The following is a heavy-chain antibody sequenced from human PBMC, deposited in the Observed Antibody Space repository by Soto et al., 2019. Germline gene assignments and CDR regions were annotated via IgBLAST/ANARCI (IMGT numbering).Heavy chain of an antibody. V-gene: IGHV4-34*01. D-gene: IGHD2-2*01. J-gene: IGHJ5*02. CDR1: GGSFSGYY. Sequence: QVQLQQWGAGLLKPSETLSLTCAVYGGSFSGYYWSWIRQPPGKGLEWIGEINRSGSTNYNPSLKSRVTISVDTSKNQFSLKLSSVTAADTAVYYCARGRIVVVPAAIKNWFDPWGQGTLVTVSS. CDR3: ARGRIVVVPAAIKNWFDP. CDR2: INRSGST.